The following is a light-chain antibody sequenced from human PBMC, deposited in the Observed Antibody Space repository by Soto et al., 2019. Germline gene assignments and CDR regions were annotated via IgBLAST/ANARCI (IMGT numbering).Light chain of an antibody. CDR1: SSNFGAGFD. V-gene: IGLV1-40*01. CDR2: GIT. CDR3: CSYAGNFIWV. Sequence: QSVLTQPPSVSGAPGQWVTISCTGSSSNFGAGFDVHWYQQLPGTAPKLLIYGITNRPSGVPNRFSGSKSGNTASLTVSGLQAEDEGDYYCCSYAGNFIWVFGGGTKLTVL. J-gene: IGLJ3*02.